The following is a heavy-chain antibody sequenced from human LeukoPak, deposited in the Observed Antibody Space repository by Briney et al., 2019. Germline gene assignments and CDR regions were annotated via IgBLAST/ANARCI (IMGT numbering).Heavy chain of an antibody. CDR3: ANEMKGYYFDY. Sequence: PGESLRLSCAASGFTFSHYSMIWVRQAPGKGLEWVSAISGSGGSTYYADSVKGRFTISRDNSKNTLYLQMNSLRAEDTAVYYCANEMKGYYFDYWGQGTLVTVSS. J-gene: IGHJ4*02. V-gene: IGHV3-23*01. CDR1: GFTFSHYS. CDR2: ISGSGGST.